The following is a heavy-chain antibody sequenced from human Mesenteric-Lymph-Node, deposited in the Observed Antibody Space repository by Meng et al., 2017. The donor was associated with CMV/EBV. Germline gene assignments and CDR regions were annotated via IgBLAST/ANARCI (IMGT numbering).Heavy chain of an antibody. CDR2: INPKSGGT. CDR1: EYTFIAYY. V-gene: IGHV1-2*02. J-gene: IGHJ4*02. CDR3: ARGSYGGAPQNDY. Sequence: ASEYTFIAYYMHCVRPAPGQGLEWMGWINPKSGGTSSAKKFQSRVTMTRDTSMTTAHMELSRLTLDDTAVYYCARGSYGGAPQNDYWGQGTLVTVSS. D-gene: IGHD2-21*01.